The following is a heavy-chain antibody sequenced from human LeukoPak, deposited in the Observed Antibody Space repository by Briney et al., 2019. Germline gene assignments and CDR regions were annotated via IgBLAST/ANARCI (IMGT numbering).Heavy chain of an antibody. D-gene: IGHD6-19*01. CDR2: IYPDDSDT. CDR3: ARLMYRSSHAFDI. V-gene: IGHV5-51*01. CDR1: GYSFTSYW. Sequence: GESLKISCKGSGYSFTSYWIGWVRQMPGKGLDWMGIIYPDDSDTRYSPSFQGQVTISADKSISTAYLQWSSLKASDTAMYHCARLMYRSSHAFDIWGQGTMVSVSS. J-gene: IGHJ3*02.